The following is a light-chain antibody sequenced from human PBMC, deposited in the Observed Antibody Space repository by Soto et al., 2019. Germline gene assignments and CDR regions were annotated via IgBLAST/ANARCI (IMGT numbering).Light chain of an antibody. V-gene: IGLV2-23*03. CDR2: EGT. Sequence: QSVLTQPASVSGSPGQSITISCTGTSSDVGSYNLVSWYQHHPGKAPKLIIYEGTNRPSGVSNRFSGSKSGNTASLTISGLQADDEADYYCCSYAGSSTFVVFGGGTKVTVL. CDR1: SSDVGSYNL. J-gene: IGLJ2*01. CDR3: CSYAGSSTFVV.